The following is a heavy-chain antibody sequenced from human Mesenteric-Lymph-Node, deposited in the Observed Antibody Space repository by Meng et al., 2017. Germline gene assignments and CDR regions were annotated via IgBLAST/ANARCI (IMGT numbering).Heavy chain of an antibody. D-gene: IGHD3-10*01. V-gene: IGHV3-48*03. CDR2: ISSSGSTI. J-gene: IGHJ4*02. CDR1: GFTFSSYA. Sequence: GESLKISCAASGFTFSSYAMAWVRQAPGKGLEWVSYISSSGSTIYYADSVKGRFTISRDNAKNSLYLQMNSLRAEDTAVYYCARGPGFGTYYWGQGTLVTVSS. CDR3: ARGPGFGTYY.